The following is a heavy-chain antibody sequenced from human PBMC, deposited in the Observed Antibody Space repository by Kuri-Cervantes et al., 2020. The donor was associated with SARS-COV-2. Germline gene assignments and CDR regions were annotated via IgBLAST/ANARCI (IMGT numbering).Heavy chain of an antibody. V-gene: IGHV4-59*12. Sequence: SETLSLTCTVSGGSISSYYWSWIRQPPGKGLEWIGYIYYSGSTNYNPSLKSRVTISVDTSKNQFSLKLSSVTAADTAVYYCARGGGGYCSRTSCYSYWGQGTLVTVSS. CDR1: GGSISSYY. J-gene: IGHJ4*02. D-gene: IGHD2-2*02. CDR2: IYYSGST. CDR3: ARGGGGYCSRTSCYSY.